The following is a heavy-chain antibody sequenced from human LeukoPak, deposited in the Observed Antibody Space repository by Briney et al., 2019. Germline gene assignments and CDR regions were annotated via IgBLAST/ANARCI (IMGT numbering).Heavy chain of an antibody. V-gene: IGHV1-3*01. Sequence: ASVKVSFKASGYTFTSYAMHWVRQAPGQRLEWMGWINAGNGNTKYSQKFQGRVTITRDTSASTAYMELSSLRSEDTAVYYCARGDDILTGYYYYGMDVWGQGTTVTVSS. D-gene: IGHD3-9*01. CDR1: GYTFTSYA. CDR3: ARGDDILTGYYYYGMDV. J-gene: IGHJ6*02. CDR2: INAGNGNT.